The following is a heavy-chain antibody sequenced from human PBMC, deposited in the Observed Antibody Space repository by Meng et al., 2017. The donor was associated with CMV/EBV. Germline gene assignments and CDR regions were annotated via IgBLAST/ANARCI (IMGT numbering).Heavy chain of an antibody. V-gene: IGHV1-18*01. CDR2: VNSNNDAT. D-gene: IGHD6-19*01. Sequence: QVWLVQSGAEVKRPGATVKVSFNASGYTFTSYGISWVRQAPGQGLEWMGWVNSNNDATNYARKFQGRVSMTRDTSISTAHMELSRLMSDDTAVYYCVRSSGWSLFDYWGQGTLVTVSS. CDR1: GYTFTSYG. CDR3: VRSSGWSLFDY. J-gene: IGHJ4*02.